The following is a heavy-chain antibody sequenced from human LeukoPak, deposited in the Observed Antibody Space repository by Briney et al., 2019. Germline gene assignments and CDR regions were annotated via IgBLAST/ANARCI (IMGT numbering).Heavy chain of an antibody. CDR2: IRYDGSNK. CDR1: GFTFSSYG. V-gene: IGHV3-30*02. D-gene: IGHD3-10*01. J-gene: IGHJ4*02. CDR3: ARDMGDVLLWFGELLRSVPTFDY. Sequence: PGGSLRLSCAASGFTFSSYGMHWVRQAPGKGLEWVAFIRYDGSNKYYADSVKGRFTISRDNSKNTLYLQMNSLRAEDTAVYYCARDMGDVLLWFGELLRSVPTFDYWGQGTLVTVSS.